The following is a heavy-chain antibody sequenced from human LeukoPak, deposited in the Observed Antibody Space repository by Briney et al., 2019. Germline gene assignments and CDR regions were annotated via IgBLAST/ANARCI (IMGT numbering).Heavy chain of an antibody. Sequence: GESLKISCKGSGYSFTSYWISWVRQMPGKGLEWMGRIDPSDSYTNYSPSFQGHVTISADKSISTAYLQWSSLKASDTAMYYCASEGVGTYSSSSPWGQGTLVTVSP. CDR2: IDPSDSYT. J-gene: IGHJ4*02. CDR3: ASEGVGTYSSSSP. D-gene: IGHD6-6*01. V-gene: IGHV5-10-1*01. CDR1: GYSFTSYW.